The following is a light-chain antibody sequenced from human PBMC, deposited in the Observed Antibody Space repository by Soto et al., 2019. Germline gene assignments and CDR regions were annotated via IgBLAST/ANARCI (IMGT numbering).Light chain of an antibody. CDR1: QTVNNN. CDR3: QQYNNWPLT. Sequence: EIVMTQSPATLSVSPGERATLSCRASQTVNNNLAWYQQKPGQAPRLLIYGASARATGIPARFSGSGSGTEFTLTISSLQSEDVAVYYWQQYNNWPLTFGGGTKVEIK. J-gene: IGKJ4*01. V-gene: IGKV3-15*01. CDR2: GAS.